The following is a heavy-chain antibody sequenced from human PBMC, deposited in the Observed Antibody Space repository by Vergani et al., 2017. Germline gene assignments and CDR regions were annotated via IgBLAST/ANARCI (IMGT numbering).Heavy chain of an antibody. V-gene: IGHV3-13*01. D-gene: IGHD3-10*01. Sequence: EVQLVESGGGLVQPGGSLRLSCAASGFTFSSYDMHWVRQATGKGLEWVSAIGTAGDTYNPGSVKGRVTIYRENAKNSWYRQMNSLRAGDTAVYYCAREGRGITMVGGDPHWYLDLWGRGTLVTVSS. CDR3: AREGRGITMVGGDPHWYLDL. CDR2: IGTAGDT. J-gene: IGHJ2*01. CDR1: GFTFSSYD.